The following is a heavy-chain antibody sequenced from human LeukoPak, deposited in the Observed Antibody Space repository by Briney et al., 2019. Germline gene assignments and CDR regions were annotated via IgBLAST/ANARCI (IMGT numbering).Heavy chain of an antibody. CDR3: ARPVVPAATSGFDY. D-gene: IGHD2-2*01. Sequence: SETLSLTCTVSGGSISNSTYYWGWIRQPPGQGLEWIGSISYSGGTYYNPSLKSRVTISIVTSKNQFSLRLASVTAADTAVYYCARPVVPAATSGFDYWGQGTLVTVSS. J-gene: IGHJ4*02. CDR1: GGSISNSTYY. CDR2: ISYSGGT. V-gene: IGHV4-39*01.